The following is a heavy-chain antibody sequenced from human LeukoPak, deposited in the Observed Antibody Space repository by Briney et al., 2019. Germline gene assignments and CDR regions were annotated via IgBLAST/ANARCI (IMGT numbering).Heavy chain of an antibody. Sequence: PSQTLSLTCTVAGGSIACGGHYWSWIRQHPEKGLQWVGYMDYGGSPYYNPSLTRRLIISLDTSKNQFSLELSSVTAADTAMYYCASRSARPEGYFDYWGQGILVTVSS. V-gene: IGHV4-31*03. CDR2: MDYGGSP. J-gene: IGHJ4*02. D-gene: IGHD3-16*01. CDR1: GGSIACGGHY. CDR3: ASRSARPEGYFDY.